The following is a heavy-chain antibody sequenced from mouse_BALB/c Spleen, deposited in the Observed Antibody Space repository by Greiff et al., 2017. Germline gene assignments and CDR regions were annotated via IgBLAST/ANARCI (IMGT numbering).Heavy chain of an antibody. Sequence: VQLQQSGPSLVKPSQTLSLTCSVTGDSITSGYWNWIRKFPGNKLEYMGYISYSGSTYYNPSFKSRISITRDTSKNQYYLQLNSVTTEDTATYYCARPLIYYGYYVAWFAYWGQGTLVTVSA. J-gene: IGHJ3*01. CDR1: GDSITSGY. CDR2: ISYSGST. CDR3: ARPLIYYGYYVAWFAY. V-gene: IGHV3-8*02. D-gene: IGHD2-3*01.